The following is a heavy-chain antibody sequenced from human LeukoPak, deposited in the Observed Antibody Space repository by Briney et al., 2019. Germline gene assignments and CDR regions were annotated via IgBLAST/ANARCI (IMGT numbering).Heavy chain of an antibody. V-gene: IGHV3-7*01. D-gene: IGHD5-12*01. Sequence: PGRSLRLSCAASGFTFSSYWMSWVRQAPGKGLEWVANIKQDGSEKYYVDSVKGRFTISRDNAKNSLYLQMNSLRAEDTAVYYCARAGRVVATISSLWGQGNLDTVSS. J-gene: IGHJ4*02. CDR3: ARAGRVVATISSL. CDR1: GFTFSSYW. CDR2: IKQDGSEK.